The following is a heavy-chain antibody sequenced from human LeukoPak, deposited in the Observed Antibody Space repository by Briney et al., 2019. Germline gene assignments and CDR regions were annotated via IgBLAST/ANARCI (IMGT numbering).Heavy chain of an antibody. CDR2: ISSSSYI. J-gene: IGHJ4*02. V-gene: IGHV3-21*01. D-gene: IGHD6-13*01. Sequence: PGGSLRLSCAASGFTFSSYSMNWVRQAPGKGLEWVSSISSSSYIYYADSVKGRFTISRDNAKNSLYLQMNSLRAEGTAVYYCARDGAAAGTLRGRLDYWGQGTLVTVSS. CDR3: ARDGAAAGTLRGRLDY. CDR1: GFTFSSYS.